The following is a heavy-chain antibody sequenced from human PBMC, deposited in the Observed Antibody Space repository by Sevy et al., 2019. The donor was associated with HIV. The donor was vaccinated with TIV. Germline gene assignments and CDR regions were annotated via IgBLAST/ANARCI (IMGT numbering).Heavy chain of an antibody. V-gene: IGHV4-34*01. Sequence: SETLSLTCAVYGGSFSGYYWSWIRQPPGKGLEWIGEINHSGSTNYNPSLKSRVTISVDTSKNQFSLKLSSVTAGDTAVYYCARGEEAVAGGRLHYFDYWGQGTLVTVSS. J-gene: IGHJ4*02. CDR3: ARGEEAVAGGRLHYFDY. CDR1: GGSFSGYY. CDR2: INHSGST. D-gene: IGHD6-19*01.